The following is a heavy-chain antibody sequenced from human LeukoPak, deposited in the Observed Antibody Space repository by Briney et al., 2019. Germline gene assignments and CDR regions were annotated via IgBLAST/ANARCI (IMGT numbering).Heavy chain of an antibody. V-gene: IGHV3-7*01. J-gene: IGHJ4*02. CDR1: GFTFSSYW. D-gene: IGHD3-22*01. CDR2: IKQDGSEK. CDR3: ARAHDSSGYYPPYFDY. Sequence: GGSLRLSCAASGFTFSSYWMSWVRQAPGKGLEWVANIKQDGSEKYYVDSVKGRFTISRDNAKNSLYLQMNSLRAEDTAVYYCARAHDSSGYYPPYFDYWGQGTLVTVSS.